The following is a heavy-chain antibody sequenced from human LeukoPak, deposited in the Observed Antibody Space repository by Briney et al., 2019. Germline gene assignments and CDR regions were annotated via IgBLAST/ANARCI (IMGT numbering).Heavy chain of an antibody. V-gene: IGHV4-34*01. Sequence: SETLSLTCAVYGGSFSGYYWSWIRQPPGKGLEWIGEINHSGSTNYNPSLKSRVTISVDTSKNQFSLKLSSVTPADTAVYYCARGRWSGNSKWHFQHWGQGTLVTVSS. CDR1: GGSFSGYY. CDR2: INHSGST. D-gene: IGHD4-23*01. J-gene: IGHJ1*01. CDR3: ARGRWSGNSKWHFQH.